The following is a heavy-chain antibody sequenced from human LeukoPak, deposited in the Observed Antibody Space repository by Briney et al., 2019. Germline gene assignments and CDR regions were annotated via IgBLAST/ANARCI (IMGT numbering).Heavy chain of an antibody. Sequence: PSETLSLTCTVSGGSISIYYWSWIRQPAGKGLEWIGRIYTSGSTNYNPSLKSRVTMSVDTSKNQFSLKLSSVTAADTAVYYCASSTIFGVVTDDYWGQGTLVTVSS. J-gene: IGHJ4*02. CDR1: GGSISIYY. CDR2: IYTSGST. CDR3: ASSTIFGVVTDDY. D-gene: IGHD3-3*01. V-gene: IGHV4-4*07.